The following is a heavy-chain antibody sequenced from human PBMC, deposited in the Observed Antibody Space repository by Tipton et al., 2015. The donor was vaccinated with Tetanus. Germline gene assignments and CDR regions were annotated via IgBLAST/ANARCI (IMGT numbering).Heavy chain of an antibody. CDR1: GGSISSGTYY. Sequence: TLSLTCTVSGGSISSGTYYWGWIRQPPGRGLEWIGSIYYYNGNTYYTPSLESRATISLDTSKNQFSLNLTSVTAADTAVYYCASLPKHWLAPRGAPWGQGTLVTVSS. D-gene: IGHD6-19*01. CDR3: ASLPKHWLAPRGAP. CDR2: IYYYNGNT. J-gene: IGHJ5*02. V-gene: IGHV4-39*01.